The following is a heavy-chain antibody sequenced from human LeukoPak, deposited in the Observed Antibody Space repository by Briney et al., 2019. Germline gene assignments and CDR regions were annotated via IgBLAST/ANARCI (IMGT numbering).Heavy chain of an antibody. Sequence: ASVNVSCKASGYTFTRYGIIWVRQAPGQGLEWMGWISAYNGETNYEQKLQGRLTLTTHTSTSTAYMELRSLRSDDTAVYYCARNWPDVFYYDSSHYVFDIWGQGTMVTVSS. CDR2: ISAYNGET. CDR3: ARNWPDVFYYDSSHYVFDI. CDR1: GYTFTRYG. V-gene: IGHV1-18*01. D-gene: IGHD3-22*01. J-gene: IGHJ3*02.